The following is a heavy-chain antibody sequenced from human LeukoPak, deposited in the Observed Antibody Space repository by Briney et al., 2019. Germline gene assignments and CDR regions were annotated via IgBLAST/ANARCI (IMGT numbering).Heavy chain of an antibody. Sequence: SETLSLTCTVSGGSISSSSYYWGWIRQPPGKGLEWIGSIYYSGSTYYNPSLKSRVTISVDTSKNQFSLKLSSVTAADTAVYYCARRSDYYDSSGPGYWGQGTLVTVSS. CDR2: IYYSGST. CDR1: GGSISSSSYY. CDR3: ARRSDYYDSSGPGY. D-gene: IGHD3-22*01. J-gene: IGHJ4*02. V-gene: IGHV4-39*01.